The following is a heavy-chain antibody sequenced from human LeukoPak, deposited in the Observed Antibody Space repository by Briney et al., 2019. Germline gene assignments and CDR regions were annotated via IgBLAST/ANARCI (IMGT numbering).Heavy chain of an antibody. CDR3: AKASPQYYGSGASKFFFES. J-gene: IGHJ4*02. V-gene: IGHV3-21*01. CDR2: ISSSSSYI. CDR1: GFTFSSYS. Sequence: PGGSLRLSCAASGFTFSSYSMNWVRQAPGKGLEWVSSISSSSSYIYYADSVKGRFTISRDNSKNTLYLQMNGLRPEDTAVYYCAKASPQYYGSGASKFFFESWGQGTLVPVSS. D-gene: IGHD3-10*01.